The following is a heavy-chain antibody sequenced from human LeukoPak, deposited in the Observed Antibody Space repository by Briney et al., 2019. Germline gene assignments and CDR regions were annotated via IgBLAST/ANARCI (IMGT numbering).Heavy chain of an antibody. D-gene: IGHD3-10*01. Sequence: SETLSLTCTVSGGSISSNYWSWIRQPPGKGLEWIGYIYYSGSTNYNPSLKSRVTISVDTSKNQFSLKLSSVTAADTAVYYCARQQSAGAFDYWGQGTLVTVSS. J-gene: IGHJ4*02. CDR2: IYYSGST. V-gene: IGHV4-59*08. CDR1: GGSISSNY. CDR3: ARQQSAGAFDY.